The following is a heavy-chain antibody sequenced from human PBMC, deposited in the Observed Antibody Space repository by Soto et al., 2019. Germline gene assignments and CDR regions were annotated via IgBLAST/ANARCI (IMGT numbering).Heavy chain of an antibody. D-gene: IGHD3-9*01. Sequence: SETLSLTCTVSGGSISNFYWSWIRQPPGKGLEWIGYVYYTGSTSYNPSLKRRVTFSADSSRGQFSLRLNSVTAADTAVYYCARTVLGPDLLADSFVDYYYYMDVWAQGTTVLVSS. CDR3: ARTVLGPDLLADSFVDYYYYMDV. CDR2: VYYTGST. V-gene: IGHV4-59*08. CDR1: GGSISNFY. J-gene: IGHJ6*03.